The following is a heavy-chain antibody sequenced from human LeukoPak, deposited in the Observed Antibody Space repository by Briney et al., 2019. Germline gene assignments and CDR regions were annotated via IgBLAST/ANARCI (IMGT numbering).Heavy chain of an antibody. J-gene: IGHJ1*01. CDR2: IYYSGST. CDR1: GGSINSGSYY. CDR3: ARAPYYYDSSGYYSHFQH. V-gene: IGHV4-39*07. D-gene: IGHD3-22*01. Sequence: SETPSLTCTVSGGSINSGSYYWNWIRQSAGKGLEWIGSIYYSGSTYYNPSLKSRVTISVDTSKNQFSLKLSSVTAADTAVCYCARAPYYYDSSGYYSHFQHWGQGTLVTVSS.